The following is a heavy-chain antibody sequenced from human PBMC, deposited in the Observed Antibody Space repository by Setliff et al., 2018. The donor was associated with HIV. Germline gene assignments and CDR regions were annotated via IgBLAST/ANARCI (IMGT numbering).Heavy chain of an antibody. J-gene: IGHJ5*02. CDR1: GYSISSHY. D-gene: IGHD2-21*01. V-gene: IGHV4-59*11. CDR3: ARDFGDNSGWDL. Sequence: LETLSLTCTVSGYSISSHYWSWIRQPPGKELEWIGYIFSSGSTTYNPSLKSRVTISIDTSKNQFSLKVSSVTAADTAVYYCARDFGDNSGWDLWGQGMLVTVSS. CDR2: IFSSGST.